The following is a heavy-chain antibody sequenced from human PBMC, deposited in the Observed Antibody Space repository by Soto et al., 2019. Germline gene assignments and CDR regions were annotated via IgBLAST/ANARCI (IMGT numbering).Heavy chain of an antibody. D-gene: IGHD1-26*01. CDR3: ARYRSNYYYGMDV. CDR1: GGSMISYY. V-gene: IGHV4-59*01. Sequence: SETLSLTCTVSGGSMISYYWSWIRQPPGKGLEWIGYIYYSGITNYNPSLKSRVTISVDTSKNQFSLKLSSVTAADTAVYYCARYRSNYYYGMDVWGQGTTVTVSS. CDR2: IYYSGIT. J-gene: IGHJ6*02.